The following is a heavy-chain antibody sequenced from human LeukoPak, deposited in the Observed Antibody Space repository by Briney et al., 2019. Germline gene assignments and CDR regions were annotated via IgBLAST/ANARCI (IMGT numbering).Heavy chain of an antibody. CDR3: ARPRGYNYGTYFDY. CDR2: IYPGDSDI. CDR1: GYSFTSHW. D-gene: IGHD5-18*01. J-gene: IGHJ4*02. Sequence: GESLKISCKGSGYSFTSHWIGWLRQMPGKGLEWMGIIYPGDSDIRYSPSFQGQVTISADKSITTAYLQWSSLKASDTAMYYCARPRGYNYGTYFDYWGQGILVTVSS. V-gene: IGHV5-51*01.